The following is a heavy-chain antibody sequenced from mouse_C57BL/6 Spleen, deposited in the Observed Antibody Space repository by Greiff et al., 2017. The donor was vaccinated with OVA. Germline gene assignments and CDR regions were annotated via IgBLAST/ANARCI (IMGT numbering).Heavy chain of an antibody. Sequence: QVQLQQSGAELVKPGASVKLSCKASGYTFTEYTIHWVKQRSGQGLEWIGWFYPGSGSIKYNEKFKDKATLTADKSSSTVYMELSRLTSEDSAVYFCARHEVGDYYGRSDYAMDYWGQGTSVTVSS. J-gene: IGHJ4*01. D-gene: IGHD1-1*01. V-gene: IGHV1-62-2*01. CDR2: FYPGSGSI. CDR1: GYTFTEYT. CDR3: ARHEVGDYYGRSDYAMDY.